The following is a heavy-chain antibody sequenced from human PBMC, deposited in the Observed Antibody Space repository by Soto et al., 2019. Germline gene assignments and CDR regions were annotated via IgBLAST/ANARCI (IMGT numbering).Heavy chain of an antibody. D-gene: IGHD6-19*01. CDR2: VYWNDDN. V-gene: IGHV2-5*01. CDR3: AHTRGWLHDY. CDR1: GFSLSAVRVG. Sequence: QITLKESGPTLVKPTQTLTLTCTFSGFSLSAVRVGVGWVRQPPGKALAWLALVYWNDDNRYSPSLKSRLTITKDTSKNQVVLTLTNMDPVDTGTYYWAHTRGWLHDYWGQGTLVTVSS. J-gene: IGHJ4*02.